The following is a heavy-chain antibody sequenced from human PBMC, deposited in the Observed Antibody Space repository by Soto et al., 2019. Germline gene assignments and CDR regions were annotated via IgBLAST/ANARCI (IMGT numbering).Heavy chain of an antibody. J-gene: IGHJ6*02. D-gene: IGHD3-10*01. CDR1: GYTFTRYY. V-gene: IGHV1-46*01. CDR2: INPSGGST. Sequence: ASVKVSCKASGYTFTRYYMHWVRQAPGQGLEWMGIINPSGGSTSYAQKFQGRVTMTRDTSTSTVYMELSSLRSEDTAVYYCARELAGYYYGSGSYYSDYYYYGMDVWGQGTTVTVSS. CDR3: ARELAGYYYGSGSYYSDYYYYGMDV.